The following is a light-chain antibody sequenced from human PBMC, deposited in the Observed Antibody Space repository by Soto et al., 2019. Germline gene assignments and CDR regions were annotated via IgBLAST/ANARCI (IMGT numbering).Light chain of an antibody. V-gene: IGKV1-5*03. CDR3: QQYGRAPIT. CDR1: QSISSW. CDR2: KAS. Sequence: IQFPHSPSTQSAFVGARVTITCRASQSISSWLAWYQQKPGKAPKLLIYKASSLESGVPSRFIGSGSGTDFTLTISRLEPEDFAVYACQQYGRAPITFGQGTRVEIK. J-gene: IGKJ5*01.